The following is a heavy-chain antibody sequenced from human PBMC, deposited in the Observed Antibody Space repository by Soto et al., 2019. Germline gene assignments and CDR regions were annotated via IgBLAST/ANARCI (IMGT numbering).Heavy chain of an antibody. Sequence: PSETLSLTCTVSGGSISSSSYYWGWIRQPPGKGLEWIGSIYYSGSTYYNPSLKSRVTISVDTSKNQFSLKLSSVTAADTAVYYCARRRIGYCSSTSCYPPYSYYDIDFWGQGTTVTV. D-gene: IGHD2-2*01. CDR1: GGSISSSSYY. CDR2: IYYSGST. J-gene: IGHJ6*02. CDR3: ARRRIGYCSSTSCYPPYSYYDIDF. V-gene: IGHV4-39*01.